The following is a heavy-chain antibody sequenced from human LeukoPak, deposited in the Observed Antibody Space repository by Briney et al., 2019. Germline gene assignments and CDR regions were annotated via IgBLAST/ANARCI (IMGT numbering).Heavy chain of an antibody. CDR3: ATTRPYYYDSSGYRLS. Sequence: SETLSLTCTVSGGSISNYYWSWIRQPPGKGLEWIGFIYNNENTNYNPSLKSRVTISVDTSKNQFSLKLSSVTAADTAVYYCATTRPYYYDSSGYRLSWGQGTLVTVSS. CDR1: GGSISNYY. J-gene: IGHJ4*02. V-gene: IGHV4-59*12. CDR2: IYNNENT. D-gene: IGHD3-22*01.